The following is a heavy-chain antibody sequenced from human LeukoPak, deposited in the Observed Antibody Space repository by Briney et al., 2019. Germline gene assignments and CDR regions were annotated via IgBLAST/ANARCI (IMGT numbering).Heavy chain of an antibody. V-gene: IGHV3-30-3*01. D-gene: IGHD4-11*01. CDR3: ASFRDYNNCN. Sequence: PGGSLRLSCAASGFTFSTYAMHWVRQAPGKGLEWVAVISYDGSKKYYADSVKGRFTISRDNANNSLYLHMNSLRAEDTAVYYCASFRDYNNCNWGQGTLVTVSS. CDR2: ISYDGSKK. CDR1: GFTFSTYA. J-gene: IGHJ4*02.